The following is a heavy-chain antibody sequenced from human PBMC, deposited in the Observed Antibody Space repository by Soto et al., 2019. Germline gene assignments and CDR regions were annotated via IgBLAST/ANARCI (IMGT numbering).Heavy chain of an antibody. Sequence: PGGSLRLSCAASGFTFSSYAMHWVRQAPGKGLEWVAVISYDGSNKYYADSVKGRFTISRDNSKNTLYLQMNSLRAEDTAVYYCARGNRATVTVWYYYYGMDVWGQGTTVTVSS. CDR1: GFTFSSYA. J-gene: IGHJ6*02. CDR2: ISYDGSNK. CDR3: ARGNRATVTVWYYYYGMDV. V-gene: IGHV3-30-3*01. D-gene: IGHD4-4*01.